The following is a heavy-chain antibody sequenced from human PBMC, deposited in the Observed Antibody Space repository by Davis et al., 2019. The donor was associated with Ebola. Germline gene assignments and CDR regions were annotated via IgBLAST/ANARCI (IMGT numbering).Heavy chain of an antibody. CDR2: IIPILGIA. CDR1: GYTFTSYG. V-gene: IGHV1-69*04. D-gene: IGHD4-17*01. CDR3: ARDLGTVATPGDDY. Sequence: SVKVSCKASGYTFTSYGISWVRQAPGQGLEWMGRIIPILGIANYAQKFQGRVTITADKSTSTAYMELSSLRSEDTAVYYCARDLGTVATPGDDYWGQGTLVTVSS. J-gene: IGHJ4*02.